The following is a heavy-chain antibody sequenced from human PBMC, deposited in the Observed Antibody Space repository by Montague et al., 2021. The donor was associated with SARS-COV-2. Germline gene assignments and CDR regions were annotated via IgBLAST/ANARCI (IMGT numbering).Heavy chain of an antibody. CDR2: IYTSETT. Sequence: TLSLTCTVSGGSISSGSYYWSWIRQPAGKGLEWIGRIYTSETTDCSFSLKSRVTISVDTSKNQFSLKLTSVTAADTAVYYCARAHSGSWAHLDNWGQGSLVTVSS. CDR1: GGSISSGSYY. CDR3: ARAHSGSWAHLDN. J-gene: IGHJ4*02. D-gene: IGHD5-12*01. V-gene: IGHV4-61*02.